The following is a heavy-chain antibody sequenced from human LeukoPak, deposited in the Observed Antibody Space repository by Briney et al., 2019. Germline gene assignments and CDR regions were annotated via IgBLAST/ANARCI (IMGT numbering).Heavy chain of an antibody. J-gene: IGHJ5*01. CDR1: GFTFSSYW. CDR2: IKSDGST. D-gene: IGHD3-10*01. Sequence: SGGSLRLSCAASGFTFSSYWMHWVRQTPGKGLMWVARIKSDGSTIYADSVQGRFTISRDNAKSMVYLQMNSLRADDTAIYYCTRAITYFYGSVTYDWFDSWGQGTRVTVSS. V-gene: IGHV3-74*01. CDR3: TRAITYFYGSVTYDWFDS.